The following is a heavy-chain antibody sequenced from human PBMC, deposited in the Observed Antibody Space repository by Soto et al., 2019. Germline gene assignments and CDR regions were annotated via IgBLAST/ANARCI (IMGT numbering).Heavy chain of an antibody. CDR2: FDPEDVKT. CDR1: GSTLIELS. V-gene: IGHV1-24*01. Sequence: ASVKVSCKVSGSTLIELSIHWVRQAPGKGLEWMGGFDPEDVKTIYAQKFQGRVTMTEDTSNNTAYMELSSLRSEDTAVYYCTTEKISDRGLWRLRYYFDSWGQGTLVTVSS. CDR3: TTEKISDRGLWRLRYYFDS. J-gene: IGHJ4*02. D-gene: IGHD2-21*01.